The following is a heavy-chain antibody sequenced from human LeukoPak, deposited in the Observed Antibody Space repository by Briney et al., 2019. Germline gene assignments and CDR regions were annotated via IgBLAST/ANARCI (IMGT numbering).Heavy chain of an antibody. V-gene: IGHV3-7*01. Sequence: GGSLRLSCAASGFTFSSYWMSWVRQAPRKGLEWVANIKQDGSEKYYVDSVKGRFTISRDNAKNSLYLQMNSLRAEDTAVYYCARDVSLYYYGSGPSDYWGQGTLVTVSS. CDR2: IKQDGSEK. J-gene: IGHJ4*02. CDR1: GFTFSSYW. CDR3: ARDVSLYYYGSGPSDY. D-gene: IGHD3-10*01.